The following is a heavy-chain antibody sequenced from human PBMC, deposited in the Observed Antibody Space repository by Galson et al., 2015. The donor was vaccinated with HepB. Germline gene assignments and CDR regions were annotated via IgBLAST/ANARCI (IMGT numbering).Heavy chain of an antibody. D-gene: IGHD3-22*01. J-gene: IGHJ5*02. V-gene: IGHV4-4*02. CDR2: IYHSGST. CDR3: ARVLHYDSSGPQGFDP. CDR1: GGSISSSNW. Sequence: ETLSLTCAVSGGSISSSNWWSWVRQPPGKGLEWIGEIYHSGSTNYNPSLKSRVTISVDKSKNQFSLKLSSVTAADTAVYYCARVLHYDSSGPQGFDPWGQGTLVTVSS.